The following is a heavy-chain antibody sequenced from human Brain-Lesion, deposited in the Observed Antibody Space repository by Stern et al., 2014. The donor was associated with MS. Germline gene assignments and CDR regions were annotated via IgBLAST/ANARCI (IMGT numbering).Heavy chain of an antibody. Sequence: VQLEESGPGLVKPSQTLSVTCTVSGDSISRDNYFWSWIRQAAGKRLEWIGRIHASGSTFYNPSLKSRVTISVDPSKPQFSLNLNSVTAEDTAVYYCARASAPLYSGNWFDSWGQGTLVSVSS. CDR2: IHASGST. J-gene: IGHJ5*01. CDR1: GDSISRDNYF. D-gene: IGHD5-18*01. V-gene: IGHV4-61*02. CDR3: ARASAPLYSGNWFDS.